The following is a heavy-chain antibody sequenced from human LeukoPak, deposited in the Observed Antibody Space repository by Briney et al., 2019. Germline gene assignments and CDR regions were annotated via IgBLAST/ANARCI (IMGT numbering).Heavy chain of an antibody. J-gene: IGHJ6*03. CDR3: AKGKRIAAAGTRLRYYYYYMDV. V-gene: IGHV3-23*01. D-gene: IGHD6-13*01. CDR1: GFTFSSYG. CDR2: ISGSGGST. Sequence: GGSLRLSCAASGFTFSSYGMSWVRQAPGKGLEWVSAISGSGGSTYYADSVKGRFTISRDNSKNTLYLQMNCLRAEDTAVYYCAKGKRIAAAGTRLRYYYYYMDVWGKGTTVTISS.